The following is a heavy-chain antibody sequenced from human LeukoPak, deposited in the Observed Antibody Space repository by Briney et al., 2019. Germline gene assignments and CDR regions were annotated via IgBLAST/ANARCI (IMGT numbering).Heavy chain of an antibody. CDR3: AKAVALYIDAFDI. D-gene: IGHD6-19*01. J-gene: IGHJ3*02. Sequence: TGGSLRLSCAASGFTFSSYAMTWVRQAPGKGLEWVSAISGSGGTTYYADSVKGRFTISRDNSKNTLYLQMNSLRAEDTAVYYCAKAVALYIDAFDIWGQGTMVTVSS. CDR2: ISGSGGTT. CDR1: GFTFSSYA. V-gene: IGHV3-23*01.